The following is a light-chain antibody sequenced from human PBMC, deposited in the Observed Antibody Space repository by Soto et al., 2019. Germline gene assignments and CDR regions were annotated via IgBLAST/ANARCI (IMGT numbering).Light chain of an antibody. J-gene: IGKJ1*01. Sequence: EIVMTQSPATLSVSPGERATLSCRASQSINSNLAWYQQKPGQAPRLLMYGASTRATGIPARFSDSGSGTEFTLTISSLQSEDFAVYYCQQYNDWLSWTFGQGTKVEIK. CDR1: QSINSN. CDR3: QQYNDWLSWT. CDR2: GAS. V-gene: IGKV3-15*01.